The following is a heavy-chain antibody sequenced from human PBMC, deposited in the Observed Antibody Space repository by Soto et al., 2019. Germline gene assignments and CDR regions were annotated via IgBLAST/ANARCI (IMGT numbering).Heavy chain of an antibody. CDR1: GGSISSYY. V-gene: IGHV4-59*01. Sequence: KTSETLSLTCTVSGGSISSYYWSWIRQPPGKGLEWIGYIYYSGSTNYNPSLKSRVTISVDTSKNQFSLKLSSVTAADTAVYYCARALYSGSYYDWFDPWGQGTLVTVSS. CDR3: ARALYSGSYYDWFDP. CDR2: IYYSGST. J-gene: IGHJ5*02. D-gene: IGHD1-26*01.